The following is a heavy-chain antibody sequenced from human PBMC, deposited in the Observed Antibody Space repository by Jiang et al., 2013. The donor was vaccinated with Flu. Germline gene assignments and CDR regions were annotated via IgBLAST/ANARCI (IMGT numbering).Heavy chain of an antibody. CDR3: ARQDRLPGGWFDP. Sequence: GSGLVKPSETLSLTCTVSGGSISSYYWSWIRQPPGKGLEWVGYIYYSGSTNYNPSLKSRVTISVDTSKNQFSLKLSSVTAADTAVYYCARQDRLPGGWFDPWGQGTLVTVSS. CDR1: GGSISSYY. J-gene: IGHJ5*02. D-gene: IGHD5-12*01. V-gene: IGHV4-59*08. CDR2: IYYSGST.